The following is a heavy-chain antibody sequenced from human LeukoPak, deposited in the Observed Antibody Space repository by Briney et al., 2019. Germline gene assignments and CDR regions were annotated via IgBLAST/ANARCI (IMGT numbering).Heavy chain of an antibody. CDR3: AKASVAIPQYCNS. CDR1: GFTFGNYA. Sequence: GGSLRLSCEASGFTFGNYAMNWVRQAPGKGLEWVSTISGTGSSTYYADSAKGRFTISRDNSKDTLFLQLNSLTAADTAMYFCAKASVAIPQYCNSWGQGTLVTVSP. D-gene: IGHD2-2*02. J-gene: IGHJ5*02. CDR2: ISGTGSST. V-gene: IGHV3-23*01.